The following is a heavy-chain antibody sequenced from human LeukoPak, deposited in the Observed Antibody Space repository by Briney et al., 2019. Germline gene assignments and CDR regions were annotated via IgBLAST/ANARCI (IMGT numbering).Heavy chain of an antibody. Sequence: GGSLRLSCAASGFTFSSYGMHWVRQAPGKGLEWVAFIRYDGSNKYYADSVKGRFTISRDNSKNTLYLQMNSLRAEDTAVYYCAKDKGGRPRGIPAAMYHWGQGTLVTVSS. CDR1: GFTFSSYG. J-gene: IGHJ5*02. CDR2: IRYDGSNK. D-gene: IGHD2-2*01. V-gene: IGHV3-30*02. CDR3: AKDKGGRPRGIPAAMYH.